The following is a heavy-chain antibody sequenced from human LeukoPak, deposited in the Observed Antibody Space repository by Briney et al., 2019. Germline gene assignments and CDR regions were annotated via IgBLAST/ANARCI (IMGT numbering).Heavy chain of an antibody. J-gene: IGHJ4*02. CDR1: GGSISSYY. D-gene: IGHD3-10*01. Sequence: PSETLSLTCTVSGGSISSYYWSWIRQPPGKGLEWIGYIYYSGSTNYNPSLKSRVTISVDTSKYQFSLKLNSVTPADTAVYYCSRARADITLDYWGQGTLVTVSS. V-gene: IGHV4-59*01. CDR3: SRARADITLDY. CDR2: IYYSGST.